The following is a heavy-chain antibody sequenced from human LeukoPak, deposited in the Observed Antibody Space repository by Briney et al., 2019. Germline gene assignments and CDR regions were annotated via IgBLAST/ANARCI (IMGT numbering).Heavy chain of an antibody. D-gene: IGHD1-26*01. J-gene: IGHJ4*02. CDR2: VSGYNHNT. Sequence: ASVKVSCKASGYTFTRYGVSWVRQAPGQGLEWVGWVSGYNHNTNYAHKLQGRVTMTTDTSTSTAYMELRSLTPDDTAMYYCARGGGRDSGRENDYWGQGTLVTVSS. CDR1: GYTFTRYG. CDR3: ARGGGRDSGRENDY. V-gene: IGHV1-18*01.